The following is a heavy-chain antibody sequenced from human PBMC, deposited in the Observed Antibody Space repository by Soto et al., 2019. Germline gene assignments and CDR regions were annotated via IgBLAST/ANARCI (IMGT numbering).Heavy chain of an antibody. CDR1: GFSLSTTGVG. Sequence: ESGPTLVNPTHTLTLTCTFSGFSLSTTGVGVSWIRQPPGKALEWLALIYWHDDKRYSPSPKSRLTITKDTSKNQVVLTMTNMDPVDTDTYYCAHRGGATVGLYYFDYWGQGALVTVSS. J-gene: IGHJ4*02. CDR2: IYWHDDK. D-gene: IGHD3-16*01. CDR3: AHRGGATVGLYYFDY. V-gene: IGHV2-5*01.